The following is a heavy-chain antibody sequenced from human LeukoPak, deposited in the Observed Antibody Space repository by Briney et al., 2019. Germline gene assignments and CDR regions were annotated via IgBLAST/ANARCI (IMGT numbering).Heavy chain of an antibody. V-gene: IGHV1-46*01. J-gene: IGHJ6*02. CDR2: INPSGGST. CDR1: GYTFTDHY. CDR3: AREDVVLVDAVRYYYYGMDV. Sequence: ASVKVSCKASGYTFTDHYLHWVRQAPGQGLEWMGIINPSGGSTSYAQKFQDRVTMTRDTSTSTAYMELSSLKSEDTAVYYCAREDVVLVDAVRYYYYGMDVWGQGTTVTVSS. D-gene: IGHD2-8*01.